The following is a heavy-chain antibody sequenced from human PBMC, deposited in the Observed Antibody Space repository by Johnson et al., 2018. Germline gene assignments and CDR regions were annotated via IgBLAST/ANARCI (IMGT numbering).Heavy chain of an antibody. Sequence: QVQLVESGGGVVQPGRSLRLSCAASGFTFSSYGMHWVRQAPGKGLEWVAVIWYDGRNKYYADSVKGRFTISRDNSKNTLYLQMNSLRAEDTAVDYCARDWGGSGSYLFAFDVWGQGTMVTVSS. V-gene: IGHV3-33*01. CDR3: ARDWGGSGSYLFAFDV. D-gene: IGHD1-26*01. J-gene: IGHJ3*01. CDR2: IWYDGRNK. CDR1: GFTFSSYG.